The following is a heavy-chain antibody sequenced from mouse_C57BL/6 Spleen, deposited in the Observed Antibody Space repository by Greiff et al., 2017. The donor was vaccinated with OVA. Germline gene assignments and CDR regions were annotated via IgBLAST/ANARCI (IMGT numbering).Heavy chain of an antibody. Sequence: EVMLVESGEGLVKPGGSLKLSCAASGFTFSSYAMSWVRQTPEKRLEWVAYISSGGDYIYYADPVKGRFTISRDNARNTLYLQMSSRKSEDTAMYYCTREGATVVPYFDYWGQGTTLTVSS. CDR1: GFTFSSYA. V-gene: IGHV5-9-1*02. CDR2: ISSGGDYI. J-gene: IGHJ2*01. D-gene: IGHD1-1*01. CDR3: TREGATVVPYFDY.